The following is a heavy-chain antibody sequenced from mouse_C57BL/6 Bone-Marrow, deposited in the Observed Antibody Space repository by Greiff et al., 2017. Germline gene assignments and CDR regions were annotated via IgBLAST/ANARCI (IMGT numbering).Heavy chain of an antibody. CDR3: ARVGFTTVGLDY. CDR2: ISDGGSYT. Sequence: EVKLEESGGGLVKPGGSLKLSCAASGFTFSSYAMSWVRQPPDKRLEWVATISDGGSYTYYPDNVTGRFTISRDNAKNNLYLQMRHLKSEDTAMYYCARVGFTTVGLDYWGQGTTLTVSS. J-gene: IGHJ2*01. D-gene: IGHD1-1*01. V-gene: IGHV5-4*03. CDR1: GFTFSSYA.